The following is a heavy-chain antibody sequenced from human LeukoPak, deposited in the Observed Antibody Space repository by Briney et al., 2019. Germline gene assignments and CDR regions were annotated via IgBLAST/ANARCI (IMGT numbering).Heavy chain of an antibody. CDR2: INPNSGGT. CDR1: GYTFTGYY. V-gene: IGHV1-2*02. Sequence: ASVKVSCKASGYTFTGYYMHWVRQAPGQGLEWMGWINPNSGGTNYAQKFQGRVTMTRDTSISTAYMELSRLRSGDTAVYYCARDFGSGWDFDYWGQGTLVTVSS. CDR3: ARDFGSGWDFDY. D-gene: IGHD6-19*01. J-gene: IGHJ4*02.